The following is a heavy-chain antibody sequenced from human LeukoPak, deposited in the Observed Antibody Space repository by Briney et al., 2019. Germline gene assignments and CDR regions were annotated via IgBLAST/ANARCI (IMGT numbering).Heavy chain of an antibody. Sequence: KPSETLSLTCAVYGGSFSGYYWSWIRQPPGKGLEWIGEINHSGSTNYNPSLKSRVTISVDTSKNQFSLKLSSVTAADTAVYYCARSGTGTGQFDYWGQGTLVTVST. CDR2: INHSGST. D-gene: IGHD1-1*01. CDR3: ARSGTGTGQFDY. J-gene: IGHJ4*02. CDR1: GGSFSGYY. V-gene: IGHV4-34*01.